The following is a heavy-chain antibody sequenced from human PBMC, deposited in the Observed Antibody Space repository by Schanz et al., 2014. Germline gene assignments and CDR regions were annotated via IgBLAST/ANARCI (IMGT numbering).Heavy chain of an antibody. D-gene: IGHD6-13*01. V-gene: IGHV1-69*02. J-gene: IGHJ4*02. CDR1: GGTFSTYT. CDR3: ASSGAGYSSSWDFDY. CDR2: IIPILGIA. Sequence: QVQLGQSGAEVKKPGSSVKVSCTASGGTFSTYTISWVRQAPGQGLEWMGRIIPILGIANYAQKFQGRVTITADKSTFTAYMDVSSLRSEDTAVYYCASSGAGYSSSWDFDYWGQGTLVTVSS.